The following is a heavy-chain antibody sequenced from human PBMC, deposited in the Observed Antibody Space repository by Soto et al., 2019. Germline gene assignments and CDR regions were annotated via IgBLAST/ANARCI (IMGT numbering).Heavy chain of an antibody. CDR1: GFIFNNYW. CDR3: ASVAI. CDR2: IKPDGSEK. Sequence: GGSLSLSCAASGFIFNNYWMSWVRQAPGKGLEWVANIKPDGSEKNYVDSVKGRFTISRDNAKNSLDLQMNSLTAEDTAVYYCASVAIWGQGTLVTVSS. J-gene: IGHJ4*02. D-gene: IGHD5-12*01. V-gene: IGHV3-7*01.